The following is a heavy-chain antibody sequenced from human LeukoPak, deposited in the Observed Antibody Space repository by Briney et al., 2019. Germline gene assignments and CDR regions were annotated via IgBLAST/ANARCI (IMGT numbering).Heavy chain of an antibody. D-gene: IGHD6-19*01. CDR2: INPHSGGT. Sequence: GASVKVSCKASGYTFTGYYMHWVRQAPGQGLEWMGWINPHSGGTNYAQKFQGRVTMTRDTSISTAYMELSRLRSDDTAVYYCARVTAVAGTEFDYWGQGTLVTVSS. V-gene: IGHV1-2*02. J-gene: IGHJ4*02. CDR1: GYTFTGYY. CDR3: ARVTAVAGTEFDY.